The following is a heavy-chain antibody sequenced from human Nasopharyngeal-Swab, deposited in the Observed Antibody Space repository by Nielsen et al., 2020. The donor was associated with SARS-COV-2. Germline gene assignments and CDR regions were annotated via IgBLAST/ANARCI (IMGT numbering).Heavy chain of an antibody. Sequence: GESLKISCKGSGYSFTSYWIGWVRQMPGKGLEWMGIIYPGDSDTRYSQSFQGQVTISADKSISTAYLQWSSLKASDTAMYYCARLQPDYGGKYNWFDPWGQGTLVTVSS. CDR1: GYSFTSYW. CDR3: ARLQPDYGGKYNWFDP. V-gene: IGHV5-51*01. J-gene: IGHJ5*02. D-gene: IGHD4-23*01. CDR2: IYPGDSDT.